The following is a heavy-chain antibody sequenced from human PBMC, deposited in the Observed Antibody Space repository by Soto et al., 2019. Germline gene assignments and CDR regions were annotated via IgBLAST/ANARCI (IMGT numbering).Heavy chain of an antibody. CDR2: IYYSGGT. Sequence: SETRSLTCTVSGASIGSGDYYWSWIRQHPGKGLEWIGYIYYSGGTYYNPSLKSRVTISVDTSKNQFSLELSSVTAAGTAVYYCARARNFLTGYYKGGFYYFDYWGQGTLVTVSS. CDR1: GASIGSGDYY. V-gene: IGHV4-31*03. CDR3: ARARNFLTGYYKGGFYYFDY. J-gene: IGHJ4*02. D-gene: IGHD3-9*01.